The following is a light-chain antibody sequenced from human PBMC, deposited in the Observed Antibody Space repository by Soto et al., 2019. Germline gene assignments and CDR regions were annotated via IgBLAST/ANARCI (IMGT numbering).Light chain of an antibody. J-gene: IGLJ2*01. Sequence: QSVLTQPPSASGTPGQRVTISCSGSSSNIGSNTVNWYQQLPGTAPQLLIYSNNQRPSGVPDRFPGSKSGTSASLAISGLQSEDEADYYCAAWDDSLNGPVVFGGGTKLTVL. CDR3: AAWDDSLNGPVV. CDR1: SSNIGSNT. V-gene: IGLV1-44*01. CDR2: SNN.